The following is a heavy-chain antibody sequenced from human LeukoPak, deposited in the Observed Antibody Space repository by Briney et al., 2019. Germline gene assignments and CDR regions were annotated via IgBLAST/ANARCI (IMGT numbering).Heavy chain of an antibody. V-gene: IGHV3-21*01. CDR2: ISSSSSYI. CDR1: GFSFSSYD. J-gene: IGHJ5*02. CDR3: ARGAKTLDP. Sequence: GGSLRLSCAASGFSFSSYDMNWVRQAPGKGLEWVSSISSSSSYIYYADSVKGRFTISRDNAKNSLYLQMNSLRAEDTAVYYCARGAKTLDPWGQGTLVTVSS.